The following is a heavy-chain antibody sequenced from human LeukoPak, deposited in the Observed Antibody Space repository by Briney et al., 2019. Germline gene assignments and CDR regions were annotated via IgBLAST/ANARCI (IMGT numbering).Heavy chain of an antibody. D-gene: IGHD3-3*01. V-gene: IGHV3-23*01. CDR3: AKAAADFWSGSDYGDY. CDR1: GFTFSSYA. Sequence: GGSLRLYCAASGFTFSSYAMSWVRQAPGKGLEWVSAISGSGGSTYYADSVKGRFTISRDNSKNTLYLQMNSLRAEDTAVYYCAKAAADFWSGSDYGDYWGQGTLVTVSS. J-gene: IGHJ4*02. CDR2: ISGSGGST.